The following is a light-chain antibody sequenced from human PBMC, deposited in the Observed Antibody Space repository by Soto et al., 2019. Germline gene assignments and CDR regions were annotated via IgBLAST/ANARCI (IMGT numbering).Light chain of an antibody. CDR2: GAS. CDR3: QQYNDWKT. J-gene: IGKJ2*01. CDR1: QSVRSN. V-gene: IGKV3-15*01. Sequence: EVVLTQSPATLSVSPGESATLSCRASQSVRSNLAWYQQKPGQAPRLLIHGASTRATGIPARFSGSGSGTQFTLTITSLQSEDFAIYYCQQYNDWKTFGQGTKLEIK.